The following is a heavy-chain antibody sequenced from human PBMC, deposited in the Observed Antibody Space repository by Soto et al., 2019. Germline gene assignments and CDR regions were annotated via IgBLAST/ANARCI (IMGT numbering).Heavy chain of an antibody. Sequence: EMQLLESGGGLVQPGGSLRLSCAASGFTFSSYAMSWVRQAPGKGLEWVSAISGSGGGTYYADSVKGRFTISRDNSKNTLYLQMNSLRAEDTAVYSCAKAWMDNARQRYFDHWGQGTLVTVSS. CDR1: GFTFSSYA. V-gene: IGHV3-23*01. D-gene: IGHD5-12*01. J-gene: IGHJ4*02. CDR3: AKAWMDNARQRYFDH. CDR2: ISGSGGGT.